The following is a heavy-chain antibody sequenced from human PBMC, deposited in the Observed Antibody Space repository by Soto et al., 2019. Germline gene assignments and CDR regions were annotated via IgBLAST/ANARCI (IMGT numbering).Heavy chain of an antibody. D-gene: IGHD3-10*01. CDR1: GGSFSGYY. V-gene: IGHV4-34*01. CDR2: INHSGST. J-gene: IGHJ5*02. CDR3: ARSGLLLWFGESRHNWFDP. Sequence: PSETLSLTCAVYGGSFSGYYWSWIRQPPGKGLEWIREINHSGSTNYNPSLKSRVTISVDTSKNQFSLKLSSVTAADTAVYYCARSGLLLWFGESRHNWFDPWGQGTLVTVSS.